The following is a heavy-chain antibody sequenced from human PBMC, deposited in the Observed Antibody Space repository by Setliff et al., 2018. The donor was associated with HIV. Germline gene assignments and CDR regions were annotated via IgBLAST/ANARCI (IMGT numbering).Heavy chain of an antibody. J-gene: IGHJ4*02. V-gene: IGHV4-34*01. D-gene: IGHD5-18*01. Sequence: PSETLSLTCVVYNGSFSGHYWSWIRQPPGKGLEWIGEINHSGNTNYNPSLKSRVTMSVDTSKNQFSLKLNSVTAADTAVYYCARMDTSYRSFEYWGQGTLVT. CDR3: ARMDTSYRSFEY. CDR2: INHSGNT. CDR1: NGSFSGHY.